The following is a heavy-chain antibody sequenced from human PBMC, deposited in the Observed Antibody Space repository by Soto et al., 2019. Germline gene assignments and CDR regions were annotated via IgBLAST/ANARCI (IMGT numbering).Heavy chain of an antibody. V-gene: IGHV3-7*04. CDR3: ARAGGHGYSYGNLDY. J-gene: IGHJ4*02. D-gene: IGHD5-18*01. Sequence: GGSLRLSCAASGFTFSRYWMSWVRQAPGKGLEWVASANQDGSDTNYVDSVKGRFTISRDNAKNSLYLQMSRLRAEDTAVYFCARAGGHGYSYGNLDYWGQGTLVTVSS. CDR1: GFTFSRYW. CDR2: ANQDGSDT.